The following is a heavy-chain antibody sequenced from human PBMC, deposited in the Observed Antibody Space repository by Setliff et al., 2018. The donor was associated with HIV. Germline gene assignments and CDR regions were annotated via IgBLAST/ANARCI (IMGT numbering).Heavy chain of an antibody. V-gene: IGHV4-34*01. D-gene: IGHD6-19*01. Sequence: SETLSLTCAVYGGAFNDSYWGWIRQPPGKGLEWIGEIDHSGSTNNNPSLKSRLTISVDTSKKQFSLRLTSLTAADTAVYFCARFSSTGWRRAFDVWGQGTKVTVSS. CDR1: GGAFNDSY. CDR2: IDHSGST. CDR3: ARFSSTGWRRAFDV. J-gene: IGHJ3*01.